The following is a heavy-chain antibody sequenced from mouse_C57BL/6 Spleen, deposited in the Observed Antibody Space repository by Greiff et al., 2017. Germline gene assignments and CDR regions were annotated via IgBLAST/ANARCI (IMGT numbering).Heavy chain of an antibody. Sequence: EVQLVESGPGLVKPSQSLSLTCSVTGYSITSGYYWNWIRQFPGNKLEWMGYISYDGSNNYNPSLKNRISITRDTSKNQFFLKLNSVTTEDTATYYCARGGYYGSSYDWYFDVWGTGTTLTVSS. J-gene: IGHJ1*03. D-gene: IGHD1-1*01. V-gene: IGHV3-6*01. CDR3: ARGGYYGSSYDWYFDV. CDR1: GYSITSGYY. CDR2: ISYDGSN.